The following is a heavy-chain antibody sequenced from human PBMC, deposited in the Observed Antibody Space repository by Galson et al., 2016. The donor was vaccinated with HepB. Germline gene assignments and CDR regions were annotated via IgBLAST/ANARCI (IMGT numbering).Heavy chain of an antibody. CDR3: ARELNHGHNFDY. CDR1: GYTFTSYN. D-gene: IGHD1-14*01. CDR2: INPSGGTT. J-gene: IGHJ4*02. Sequence: VKVSCKASGYTFTSYNIHWVRQAPGQGLEWMGIINPSGGTTWYAQKFQGRVTMTRDTSTSTVYMDLSSLRSEDTAVYYCARELNHGHNFDYWGQGTLVTVSS. V-gene: IGHV1-46*01.